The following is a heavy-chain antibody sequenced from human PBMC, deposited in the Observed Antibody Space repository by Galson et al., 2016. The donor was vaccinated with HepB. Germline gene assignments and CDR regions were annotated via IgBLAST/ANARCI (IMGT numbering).Heavy chain of an antibody. CDR3: VQGSTAPAV. CDR2: ISRSGDST. CDR1: GFTFNNYG. V-gene: IGHV3-23*01. Sequence: SLRLSCAASGFTFNNYGMTWVRQAPGKGLEVVSSISRSGDSTDYADSVKGRFTISRDNFKNTLSLQMKSLRAEDTAVYYCVQGSTAPAVWGKGTTVTVSS. J-gene: IGHJ6*04. D-gene: IGHD1-26*01.